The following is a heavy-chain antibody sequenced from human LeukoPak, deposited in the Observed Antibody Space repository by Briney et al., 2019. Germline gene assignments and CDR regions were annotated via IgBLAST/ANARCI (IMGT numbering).Heavy chain of an antibody. V-gene: IGHV1-18*04. CDR3: ARDIAVAPRWFDP. J-gene: IGHJ5*02. CDR2: INPNNGNT. D-gene: IGHD6-19*01. Sequence: ASVKVSCKASGYTFTGYYMHWVRQAPGQGLEWMGWINPNNGNTNYAQKLQGRVTMTTDTSTSTAYMELRSLRSDDTAVYYCARDIAVAPRWFDPWGQGTLVTVSS. CDR1: GYTFTGYY.